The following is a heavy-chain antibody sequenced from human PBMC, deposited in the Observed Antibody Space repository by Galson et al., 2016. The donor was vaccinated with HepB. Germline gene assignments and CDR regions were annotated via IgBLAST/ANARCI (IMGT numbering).Heavy chain of an antibody. J-gene: IGHJ4*02. Sequence: SLRLSCAASGFTFSSFAMSWVRQAPGKGLEWVSVISGSGSDTIYADSVRGRFTISRDNSENMLYLEMNSLRADDRAVYYCAKRMSDSFAYWGQGTLVTVSS. CDR2: ISGSGSDT. D-gene: IGHD2-15*01. CDR3: AKRMSDSFAY. CDR1: GFTFSSFA. V-gene: IGHV3-23*01.